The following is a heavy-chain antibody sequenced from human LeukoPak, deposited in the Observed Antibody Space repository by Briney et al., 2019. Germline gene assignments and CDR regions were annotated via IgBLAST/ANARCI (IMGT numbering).Heavy chain of an antibody. Sequence: GGSLRLSCAASGFTFSDYYMSWIRQAPGKGLEWVSYISSSGSTIYYADSVKGRFTISRDNAKNSLSLQMNSLRAEDTAVYYCARDRHYYDSSGYPEYFQHWGQGTLVTVSS. D-gene: IGHD3-22*01. V-gene: IGHV3-11*01. CDR1: GFTFSDYY. J-gene: IGHJ1*01. CDR3: ARDRHYYDSSGYPEYFQH. CDR2: ISSSGSTI.